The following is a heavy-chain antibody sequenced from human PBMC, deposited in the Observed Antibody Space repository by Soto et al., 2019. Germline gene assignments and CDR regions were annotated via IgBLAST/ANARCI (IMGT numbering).Heavy chain of an antibody. Sequence: QVQLVQSGAELKKPGSSVKVSCKPSGGTFNSYTFGWVRQAPGQGLEWVGRIITILGLTNNAQKFQGRLTVTADKATATAYTELSSPRPEDTAIYYCAGQSPGAGDRAFDLWGQGTMVTVSS. CDR2: IITILGLT. CDR1: GGTFNSYT. D-gene: IGHD3-16*01. J-gene: IGHJ3*01. CDR3: AGQSPGAGDRAFDL. V-gene: IGHV1-69*02.